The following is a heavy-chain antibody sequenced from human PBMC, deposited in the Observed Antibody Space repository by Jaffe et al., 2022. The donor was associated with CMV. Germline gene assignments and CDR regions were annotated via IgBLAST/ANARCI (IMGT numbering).Heavy chain of an antibody. J-gene: IGHJ4*02. Sequence: QVQLVQSGVEVEKPGASVKVSCKASGYTFTNHAISWVRQAPGQGLEWMGWISGYNGDTNYAQKFQGRVTMTMDTSTSTAYMELRSLRSDDTAVYYCARDPPFIVGATTGFDFWGQGTLVTVSS. CDR1: GYTFTNHA. V-gene: IGHV1-18*01. D-gene: IGHD1-26*01. CDR3: ARDPPFIVGATTGFDF. CDR2: ISGYNGDT.